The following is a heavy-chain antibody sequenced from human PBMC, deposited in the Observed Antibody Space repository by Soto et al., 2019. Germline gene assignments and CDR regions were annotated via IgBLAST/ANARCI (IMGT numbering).Heavy chain of an antibody. V-gene: IGHV3-21*01. CDR3: ARARSLSIAARPAWFDP. D-gene: IGHD6-6*01. CDR1: GFTFSSYS. CDR2: ISSSSSYI. Sequence: PGGSLRLSCAASGFTFSSYSMNWVRQAPGKGLEWVSSISSSSSYIYYADSVKGRFTISRDNAKNSLYLQMNSLRAEDTAVYYCARARSLSIAARPAWFDPWGQGTLVTVSS. J-gene: IGHJ5*02.